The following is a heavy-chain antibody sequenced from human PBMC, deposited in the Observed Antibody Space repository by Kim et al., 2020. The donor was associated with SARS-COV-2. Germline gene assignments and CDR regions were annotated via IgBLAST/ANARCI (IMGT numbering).Heavy chain of an antibody. V-gene: IGHV1-18*01. J-gene: IGHJ4*02. CDR3: ARGNLRPLY. Sequence: GNTNYAQKLQGRVTMTTDTSTSTAYMELRSLRSDDTAVYYCARGNLRPLYWGQGTLVTVSS. D-gene: IGHD4-17*01. CDR2: GNT.